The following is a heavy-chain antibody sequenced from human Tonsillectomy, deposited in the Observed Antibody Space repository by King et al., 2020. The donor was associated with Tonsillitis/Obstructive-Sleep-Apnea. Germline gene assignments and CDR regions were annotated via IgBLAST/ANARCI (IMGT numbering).Heavy chain of an antibody. Sequence: VQLVESGGGLVKPGGSLRLSCAASGFTFSSYSMNWVRQAPGKGLEWVSSISSSSSYIYYADSVKGRFTISRDNATNSLYLQMNSLRAEDTAVYYCARDGGDIVVVPAAIEHYYYMDVWGKGTTVTVSS. CDR1: GFTFSSYS. J-gene: IGHJ6*03. CDR2: ISSSSSYI. CDR3: ARDGGDIVVVPAAIEHYYYMDV. V-gene: IGHV3-21*01. D-gene: IGHD2-2*01.